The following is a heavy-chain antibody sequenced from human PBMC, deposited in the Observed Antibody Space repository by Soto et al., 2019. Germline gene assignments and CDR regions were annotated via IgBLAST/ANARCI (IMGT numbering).Heavy chain of an antibody. CDR3: AGDPDSHYNDSHASSYP. D-gene: IGHD4-4*01. Sequence: SVKVSCKASGGTFSNHIITWVRQAPGQGPEWMGRIIPMLEITNYAQKFQGRVTISADKFTGTAYMELTGLRSDDTAVYYCAGDPDSHYNDSHASSYPWGQGTLVTVSS. CDR1: GGTFSNHI. CDR2: IIPMLEIT. J-gene: IGHJ5*02. V-gene: IGHV1-69*04.